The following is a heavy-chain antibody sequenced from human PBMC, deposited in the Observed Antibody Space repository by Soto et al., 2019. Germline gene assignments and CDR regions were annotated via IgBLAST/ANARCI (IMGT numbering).Heavy chain of an antibody. J-gene: IGHJ6*02. CDR1: GGTFSSYA. CDR3: ARGGYSSTWSNLLDRSGLDV. V-gene: IGHV1-69*13. Sequence: SVKVSCKASGGTFSSYAISWVRQAPGQGLEWMGGIIPIFGTTNYAQKFQDRITITADESTSTAYMELSSLRSGDTAVYYCARGGYSSTWSNLLDRSGLDVWGQGTTVTVSS. D-gene: IGHD6-13*01. CDR2: IIPIFGTT.